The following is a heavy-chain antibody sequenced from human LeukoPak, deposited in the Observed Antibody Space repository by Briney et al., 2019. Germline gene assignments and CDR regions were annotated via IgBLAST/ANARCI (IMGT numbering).Heavy chain of an antibody. CDR3: TRDGYSYSYGRFYFDY. D-gene: IGHD5-18*01. J-gene: IGHJ4*02. CDR1: GFTFNTYA. V-gene: IGHV3-30-3*01. CDR2: ISWGGSNE. Sequence: GSLRLSCAASGFTFNTYAIHWVRQAPGKGLEWVAVISWGGSNEYFADSVKGRFTITRDNSKNTLYLQMNSLRAEDTAVYYCTRDGYSYSYGRFYFDYWGQGTLVTVSS.